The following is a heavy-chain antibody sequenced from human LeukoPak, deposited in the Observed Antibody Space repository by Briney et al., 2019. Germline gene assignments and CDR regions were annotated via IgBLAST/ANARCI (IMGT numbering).Heavy chain of an antibody. Sequence: SETLSLTCTVSGGSFSSGAYYWSWIRQPPGKGLEWIGYIYHSGSSYYNPSLKSRVTISVDISKNQLSLRLSSVTAADTAVYYRARIRDRDYGGNPTLYDAFDMWGQGTMVTVSS. V-gene: IGHV4-30-2*02. CDR2: IYHSGSS. J-gene: IGHJ3*02. D-gene: IGHD4-23*01. CDR3: ARIRDRDYGGNPTLYDAFDM. CDR1: GGSFSSGAYY.